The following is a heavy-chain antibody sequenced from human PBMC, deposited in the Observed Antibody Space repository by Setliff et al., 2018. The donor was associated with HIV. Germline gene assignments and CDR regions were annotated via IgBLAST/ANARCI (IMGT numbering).Heavy chain of an antibody. CDR1: GFTFEDYG. V-gene: IGHV3-20*04. CDR2: ISWSGGGT. Sequence: LGGSLRLSCAASGFTFEDYGMSWVRQVPGKGLEWVSGISWSGGGTGYADSVKGRFTISRDDAKNSLYPQMNSLRVEDTALYYCARSFPYSYESGGLYAMDVWGLGTTVTVSS. CDR3: ARSFPYSYESGGLYAMDV. D-gene: IGHD3-22*01. J-gene: IGHJ6*02.